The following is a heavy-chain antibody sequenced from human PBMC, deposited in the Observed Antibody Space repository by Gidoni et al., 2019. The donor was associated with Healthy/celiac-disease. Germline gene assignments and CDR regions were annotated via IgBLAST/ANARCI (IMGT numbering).Heavy chain of an antibody. CDR3: ARALGYCSGGSCYFGYYYGMDV. Sequence: EVQLVESGGGLVQPGGSLRLSCAASGFTVSSNYMSWVRQAPGKGLEWVSVIYSGGSTYYADSVKGRFTISRHNSKNTLYLQMNSLRVEDTAVYYCARALGYCSGGSCYFGYYYGMDVWGQGTTVTVSS. D-gene: IGHD2-15*01. CDR1: GFTVSSNY. J-gene: IGHJ6*02. V-gene: IGHV3-53*04. CDR2: IYSGGST.